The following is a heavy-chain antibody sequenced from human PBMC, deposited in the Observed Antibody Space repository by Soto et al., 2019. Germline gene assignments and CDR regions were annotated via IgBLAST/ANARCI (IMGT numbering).Heavy chain of an antibody. D-gene: IGHD5-18*01. J-gene: IGHJ5*02. V-gene: IGHV1-3*01. CDR2: IXXXNXNX. Sequence: ASVKVSCKASGYTFTSYAMHLVRQAPGQRLEWXGXIXXXNXNXXXSXXXKGRVTITRDTSASTAYMELSSLRSEDTAVYYCARGRGYSYGFLDPWGQGTLVTVSS. CDR3: ARGRGYSYGFLDP. CDR1: GYTFTSYA.